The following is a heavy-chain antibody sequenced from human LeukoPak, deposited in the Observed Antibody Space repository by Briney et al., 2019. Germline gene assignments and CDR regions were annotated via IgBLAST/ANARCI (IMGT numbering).Heavy chain of an antibody. CDR1: GFTFSSYA. Sequence: GGSLRLSCAASGFTFSSYAMSWVRQAPGKGLEWVSAISGSGGSTYYADSVKGRFTISRDNAKNSLYLQMNSLRAEDTAVYYCARENCSSTSCYYYYGMDVWGQGTTVTVSS. CDR2: ISGSGGST. CDR3: ARENCSSTSCYYYYGMDV. D-gene: IGHD2-2*01. J-gene: IGHJ6*02. V-gene: IGHV3-23*01.